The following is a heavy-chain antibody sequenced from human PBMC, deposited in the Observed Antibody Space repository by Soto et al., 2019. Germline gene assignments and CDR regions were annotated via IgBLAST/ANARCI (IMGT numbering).Heavy chain of an antibody. CDR1: GGTFSSYA. Sequence: SVKVSCKAAGGTFSSYAISWVRQAPGQGLEWMGGIIPIFGTANYAQKFQGRVTITADESTSTAYMELSSLRSEDTAVYYCARDDKSSGWYPGYYYYYGMDVWGQGTTVTVSS. D-gene: IGHD6-19*01. CDR2: IIPIFGTA. J-gene: IGHJ6*02. CDR3: ARDDKSSGWYPGYYYYYGMDV. V-gene: IGHV1-69*13.